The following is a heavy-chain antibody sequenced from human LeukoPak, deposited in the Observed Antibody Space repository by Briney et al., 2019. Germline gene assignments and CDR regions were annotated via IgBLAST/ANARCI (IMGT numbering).Heavy chain of an antibody. J-gene: IGHJ6*04. CDR1: GFTFSTFG. CDR2: ISYDDNAK. D-gene: IGHD6-25*01. Sequence: TGGSLRLSCSASGFTFSTFGMHWVRQAPGMGLEWVAMISYDDNAKYYADSVRGRFAISRDNAKNSLFLQMNSLRGEDTAVYYCARDGTPIYSSGWVYMDVWGRGTTVTITS. V-gene: IGHV3-30*03. CDR3: ARDGTPIYSSGWVYMDV.